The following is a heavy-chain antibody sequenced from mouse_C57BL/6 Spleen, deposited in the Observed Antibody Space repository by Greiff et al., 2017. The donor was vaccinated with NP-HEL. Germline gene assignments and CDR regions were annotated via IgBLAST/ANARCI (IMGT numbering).Heavy chain of an antibody. CDR2: INPGSGGT. CDR1: GYAFTNYL. J-gene: IGHJ4*01. V-gene: IGHV1-54*01. CDR3: ARRSSGWAMDY. D-gene: IGHD3-2*02. Sequence: QVQLQQSGAELVRPGTSVKVSCKASGYAFTNYLIEWVKQRPGQGLEWIGVINPGSGGTNYNEKFKGKATLTADKSSSTAYMQLSSLTSEDSAVYFCARRSSGWAMDYWGQGTSVTVSS.